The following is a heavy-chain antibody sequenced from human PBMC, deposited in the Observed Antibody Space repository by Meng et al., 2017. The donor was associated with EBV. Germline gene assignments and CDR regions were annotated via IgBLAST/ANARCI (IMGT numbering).Heavy chain of an antibody. Sequence: QVRLVESGGGGGQAGRSLILSCAASGITFSSYGMHWVRHAPGKGLEWVAVISYDGSNKYYADSVKGRFTISRDNSKNTLYLQMNSLRAEDTAVYYCAKGDVYYYDSSGYPNYWGQGTLVTVSS. J-gene: IGHJ4*02. CDR2: ISYDGSNK. D-gene: IGHD3-22*01. CDR3: AKGDVYYYDSSGYPNY. V-gene: IGHV3-30*18. CDR1: GITFSSYG.